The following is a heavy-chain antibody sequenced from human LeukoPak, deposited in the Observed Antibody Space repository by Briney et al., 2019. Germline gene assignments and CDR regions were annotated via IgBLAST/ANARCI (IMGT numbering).Heavy chain of an antibody. D-gene: IGHD3-16*01. Sequence: PSGTLSLTCAVSGGSISSNNWWGWVRQPPGKGLEWIREIYHSGSPNYNPSLKSRVTISVDKSRNHFSLNLSSVTAADTAVYYCARHYGPWGQGTLVTVSS. CDR2: IYHSGSP. CDR1: GGSISSNNW. CDR3: ARHYGP. V-gene: IGHV4-4*02. J-gene: IGHJ5*02.